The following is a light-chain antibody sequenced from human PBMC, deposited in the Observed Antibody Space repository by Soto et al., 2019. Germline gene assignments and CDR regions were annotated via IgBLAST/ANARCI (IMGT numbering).Light chain of an antibody. Sequence: QSALTQPASVSGSPGQSITISCTGTSSDVGSYNLVSWYQQHPGKAPKLMIYEGSKRPSGVSNRFSGSKSGNTASLTISGLQAEDEADYYWCSYAGSNNYVFGTGTKLTVL. CDR1: SSDVGSYNL. CDR2: EGS. J-gene: IGLJ1*01. V-gene: IGLV2-23*01. CDR3: CSYAGSNNYV.